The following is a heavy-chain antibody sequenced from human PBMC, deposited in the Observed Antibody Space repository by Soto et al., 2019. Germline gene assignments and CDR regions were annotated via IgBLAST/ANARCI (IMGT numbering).Heavy chain of an antibody. Sequence: QVQLVESGGGVVQPGRSLRLSCAASGFTFSSYAMHWVRQAPGKGLEWVAVISYDGSNKYYADSVKGRFTISRDNSKNTLYLQMNSLRAEDTAVYYCASGLGRGYHAFDIWGQGTMVTVSS. V-gene: IGHV3-30-3*01. J-gene: IGHJ3*02. D-gene: IGHD3-22*01. CDR1: GFTFSSYA. CDR2: ISYDGSNK. CDR3: ASGLGRGYHAFDI.